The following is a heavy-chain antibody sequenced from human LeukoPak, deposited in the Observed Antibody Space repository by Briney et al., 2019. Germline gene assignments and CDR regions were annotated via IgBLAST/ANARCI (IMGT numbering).Heavy chain of an antibody. CDR2: IYYSGST. Sequence: SETLSLTCAVYGGSFSGYYWSWIRQPPGKGLEWIGYIYYSGSTNYNPSLKSRVTISVDTSKNQFSLKLSSVTAADTAVYYCARGYYYDSSGYYGPFDYWGQGTLVTVSS. CDR3: ARGYYYDSSGYYGPFDY. D-gene: IGHD3-22*01. J-gene: IGHJ4*02. V-gene: IGHV4-59*01. CDR1: GGSFSGYY.